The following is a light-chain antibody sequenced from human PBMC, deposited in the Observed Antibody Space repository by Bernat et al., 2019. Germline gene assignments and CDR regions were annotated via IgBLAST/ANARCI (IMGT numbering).Light chain of an antibody. V-gene: IGLV3-21*03. J-gene: IGLJ1*01. CDR2: DDS. Sequence: SYVLTQSPSVSVAPGKTARITCGGDNIGTKTVHWYQQKPGQAPVLVVYDDSVRPSGFPARFSGSYSANPATLTIRRVEAGDEADYYCQVFDGISDHPDYVFGTGTKVTVL. CDR3: QVFDGISDHPDYV. CDR1: NIGTKT.